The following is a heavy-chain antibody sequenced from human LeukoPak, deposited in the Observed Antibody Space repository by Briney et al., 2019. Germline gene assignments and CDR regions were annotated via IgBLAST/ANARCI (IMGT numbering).Heavy chain of an antibody. CDR2: INPNSGGT. D-gene: IGHD3-22*01. CDR3: ARPYYESSGLYVDAFDI. J-gene: IGHJ3*02. Sequence: ASVKVSCKASGYTLTAYYLHWVRQAPGQGLEWMGRINPNSGGTTYAQKFQGRVTMTRDTSIGTAYMELSSLRSDDTAAYYCARPYYESSGLYVDAFDIWGQGTMVTVSS. CDR1: GYTLTAYY. V-gene: IGHV1-2*06.